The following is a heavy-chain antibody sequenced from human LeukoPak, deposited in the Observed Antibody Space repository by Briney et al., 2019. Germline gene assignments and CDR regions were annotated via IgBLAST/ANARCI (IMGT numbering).Heavy chain of an antibody. D-gene: IGHD3-9*01. J-gene: IGHJ4*02. CDR1: GFTFDDYG. Sequence: GGSLRLSCAASGFTFDDYGMNWVRQAPGKGLEWVSGINWNGGNTGYADSVKGRFTISRDNAKNALYLQMNSLRAEDTAFYYCAKDIAYYDLLTGYWGYFENWGQGTLVTVSS. CDR2: INWNGGNT. CDR3: AKDIAYYDLLTGYWGYFEN. V-gene: IGHV3-20*04.